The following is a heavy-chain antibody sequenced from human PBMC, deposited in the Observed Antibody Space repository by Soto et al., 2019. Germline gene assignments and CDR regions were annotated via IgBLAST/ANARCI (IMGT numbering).Heavy chain of an antibody. J-gene: IGHJ4*02. CDR2: ISGGGDDT. D-gene: IGHD3-22*01. V-gene: IGHV3-23*01. CDR1: GFTFSSYA. Sequence: EVQLLESGGDLVQPGGSLRLSCAASGFTFSSYAMSWVRQAPGKGLEWVSSISGGGDDTYYTDSVKGRFTISRYNSKNTLYVHMNSLRAEDTAVYYCARAQPTYSSSYFDYWGQGTLVTVSS. CDR3: ARAQPTYSSSYFDY.